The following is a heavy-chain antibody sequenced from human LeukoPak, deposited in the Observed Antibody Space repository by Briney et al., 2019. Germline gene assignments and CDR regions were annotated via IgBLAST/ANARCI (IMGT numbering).Heavy chain of an antibody. D-gene: IGHD6-13*01. CDR3: ARVKGYSSSWTHDY. CDR1: GGSISSYY. Sequence: PSETLSLTCTVSGGSISSYYWSWIRQPPGKGLEWIGYIYYSGSTNYNPSLKSRVTISVDMSKNQFSLKLSSVTAADTAVYYCARVKGYSSSWTHDYWGQGTLVTVSS. J-gene: IGHJ4*02. V-gene: IGHV4-59*01. CDR2: IYYSGST.